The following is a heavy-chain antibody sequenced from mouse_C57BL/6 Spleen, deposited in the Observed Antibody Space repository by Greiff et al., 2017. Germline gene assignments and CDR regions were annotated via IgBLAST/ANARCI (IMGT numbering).Heavy chain of an antibody. J-gene: IGHJ1*03. CDR1: GFSLSTSGMG. Sequence: QVTLKESGPGILQSSQTLSLTCSFSGFSLSTSGMGVSWIRQPSGKGLEWLAHIYWDDDKRYNPSLKSRLTISKDTSRNQVFLKITSVDTADTATYYCARGFYDGVHWYFDVWGTGTTVTVSS. CDR3: ARGFYDGVHWYFDV. D-gene: IGHD2-3*01. V-gene: IGHV8-12*01. CDR2: IYWDDDK.